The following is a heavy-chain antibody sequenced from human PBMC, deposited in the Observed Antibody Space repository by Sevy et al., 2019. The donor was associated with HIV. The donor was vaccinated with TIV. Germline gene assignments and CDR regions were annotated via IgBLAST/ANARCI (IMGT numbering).Heavy chain of an antibody. CDR1: GFTFSSYE. J-gene: IGHJ4*02. CDR3: GRDLRPSATTVPHFDY. V-gene: IGHV3-48*03. Sequence: GESLKISCTASGFTFSSYEMNWVRQAPGKGLEWVSYISNSGSTIHYSESVKGRFNISRDKAKNTLYQQMNSLRTEDTAVYYCGRDLRPSATTVPHFDYWGRGTLVTVSS. CDR2: ISNSGSTI. D-gene: IGHD4-17*01.